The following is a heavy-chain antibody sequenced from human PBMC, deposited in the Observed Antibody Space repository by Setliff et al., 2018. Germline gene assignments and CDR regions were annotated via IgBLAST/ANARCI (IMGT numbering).Heavy chain of an antibody. D-gene: IGHD3-3*01. CDR2: INPSGGLT. V-gene: IGHV1-46*03. Sequence: ASVKVSCKASGYTFTINHLYWVRQAPGQGLECMGIINPSGGLTRYAQKFQGRVTMTRDTSTSTVYMEVSSLRSEDTAVYYCARDRYYNSWSGTSITAPHDAFDIWGQGTMVTVS. J-gene: IGHJ3*02. CDR3: ARDRYYNSWSGTSITAPHDAFDI. CDR1: GYTFTINH.